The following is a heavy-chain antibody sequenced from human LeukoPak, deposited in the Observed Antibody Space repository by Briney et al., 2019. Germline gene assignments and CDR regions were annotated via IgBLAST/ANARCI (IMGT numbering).Heavy chain of an antibody. CDR2: ISSSSSYI. CDR1: GFTFSSYS. CDR3: ARSVTIFGPGGAFDI. J-gene: IGHJ3*02. Sequence: GGSLRLSCAASGFTFSSYSMNWVRQAPGEGLEWVSSISSSSSYIYYADSVKGRFTISRDNAKNSLYLQMNSLRAEDTAVYYCARSVTIFGPGGAFDIWGQGTMVTVSS. D-gene: IGHD3-3*01. V-gene: IGHV3-21*01.